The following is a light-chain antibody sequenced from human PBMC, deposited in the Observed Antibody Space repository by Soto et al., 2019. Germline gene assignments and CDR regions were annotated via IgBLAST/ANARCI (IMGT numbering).Light chain of an antibody. V-gene: IGLV2-14*01. Sequence: QSALTQPASVSGSPGQSITISCTGTSSDVGGYNYVSWYQQHPGKAPKLMIYDVSNRPSGVSNRFSGSKSGNTASLTISGLQADDEADYYCSSFTSGSTWVFGGGTKLTVL. CDR1: SSDVGGYNY. CDR3: SSFTSGSTWV. J-gene: IGLJ3*02. CDR2: DVS.